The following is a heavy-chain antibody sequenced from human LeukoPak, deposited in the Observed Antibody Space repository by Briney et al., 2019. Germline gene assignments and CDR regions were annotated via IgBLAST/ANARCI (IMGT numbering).Heavy chain of an antibody. CDR2: IYYSGST. Sequence: SETLSLTCTVSGGSIISSSYYWGWIRQPPGKGLEWIGSIYYSGSTYYNPSLKSRVTISVDTSKNQFSLKLSSVTAADTAVYYCARAGLGNWFDPWGQGTLVTVSS. V-gene: IGHV4-39*01. CDR3: ARAGLGNWFDP. CDR1: GGSIISSSYY. J-gene: IGHJ5*02. D-gene: IGHD3-22*01.